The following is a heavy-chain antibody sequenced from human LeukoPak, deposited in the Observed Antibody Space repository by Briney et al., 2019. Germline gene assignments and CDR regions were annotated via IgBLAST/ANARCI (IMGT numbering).Heavy chain of an antibody. CDR1: GGSISSGGYY. CDR3: ARVVGGNSVSFDY. V-gene: IGHV4-31*03. J-gene: IGHJ4*02. CDR2: IYYSGST. D-gene: IGHD4-23*01. Sequence: SKTLSLTCTVSGGSISSGGYYWSWIRQHPGKGLEWIGYIYYSGSTYYNPSLKSRVTISVDTSKNQFSLKLSSVTAADTAVYYCARVVGGNSVSFDYWGQGTLVTVSS.